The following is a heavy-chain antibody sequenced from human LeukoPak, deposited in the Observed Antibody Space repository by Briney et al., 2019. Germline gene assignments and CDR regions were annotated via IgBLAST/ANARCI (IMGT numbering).Heavy chain of an antibody. CDR1: GGSISSYY. V-gene: IGHV4-4*09. J-gene: IGHJ5*02. D-gene: IGHD2-2*01. Sequence: PSETLSLTCTVSGGSISSYYWSWIRQPPGKGLEWIGYIYTSGSTNYNPSLKSRVTISVDTSKNQFSLKLSSVTAADTAVYYCARHRAVVPAARYWFDPWGQGTLVTVSS. CDR3: ARHRAVVPAARYWFDP. CDR2: IYTSGST.